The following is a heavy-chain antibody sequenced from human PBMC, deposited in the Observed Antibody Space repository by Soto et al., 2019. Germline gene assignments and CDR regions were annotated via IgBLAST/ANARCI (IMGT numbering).Heavy chain of an antibody. CDR1: GGSISSSSYY. Sequence: QLQLQESGPGLVKPSETLSLTCTVSGGSISSSSYYWGWIRQPPGKGLEWIGSIYYSGSTYYNPSLTSRVTISLHTSKTQFSLTLSSVTAADTAVYYCASQASPYYYYGMDVWGQGTTVTVSS. V-gene: IGHV4-39*01. J-gene: IGHJ6*02. CDR3: ASQASPYYYYGMDV. CDR2: IYYSGST.